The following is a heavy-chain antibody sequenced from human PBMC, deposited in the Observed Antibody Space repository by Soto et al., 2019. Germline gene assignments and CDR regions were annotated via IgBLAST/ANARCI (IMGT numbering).Heavy chain of an antibody. J-gene: IGHJ5*02. CDR2: IKPDESEK. D-gene: IGHD4-4*01. CDR3: VRGGSNYAS. V-gene: IGHV3-7*01. Sequence: EVQLVESGGGLFQPGGSLRLSCTASGFTFSASWMTWVRQAPGKGLEWVARIKPDESEKKYADSVKGRFSISRDNAKNSMYLQMDSLRGEDTAVYYCVRGGSNYASWGQGTLVTVSS. CDR1: GFTFSASW.